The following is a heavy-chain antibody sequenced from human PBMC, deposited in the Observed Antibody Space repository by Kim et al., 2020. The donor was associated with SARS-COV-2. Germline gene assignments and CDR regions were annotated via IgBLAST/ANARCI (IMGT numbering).Heavy chain of an antibody. Sequence: SVKVSCKASGGTFSSYAISWVRQAPGQGLEWMGGIIPIFGTANYAQKFQGRVTITADESTSTAYMELSSLRSEDTAVYYCARVHCSSTSCSRYYYYGMDVWGQGTTVPVSS. J-gene: IGHJ6*02. CDR3: ARVHCSSTSCSRYYYYGMDV. D-gene: IGHD2-2*01. CDR1: GGTFSSYA. V-gene: IGHV1-69*13. CDR2: IIPIFGTA.